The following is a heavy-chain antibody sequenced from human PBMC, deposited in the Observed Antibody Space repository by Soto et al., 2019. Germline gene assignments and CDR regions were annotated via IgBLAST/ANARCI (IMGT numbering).Heavy chain of an antibody. CDR3: AKPSTSTTVTTCFDY. D-gene: IGHD4-17*01. J-gene: IGHJ4*02. CDR1: GFTFSSYG. V-gene: IGHV3-23*01. Sequence: GGSLRLSCAASGFTFSSYGMSWVRQAPGKGLEWVSSISGSGGTTYHADSVKGRFTISRDNSKNTLYLQMNSLRVDDTAVYYCAKPSTSTTVTTCFDYWGQGALVTVSS. CDR2: ISGSGGTT.